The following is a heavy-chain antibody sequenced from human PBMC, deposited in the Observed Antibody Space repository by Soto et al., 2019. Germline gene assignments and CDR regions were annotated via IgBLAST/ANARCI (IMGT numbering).Heavy chain of an antibody. CDR2: INTYNGNS. D-gene: IGHD2-15*01. Sequence: QVQLVQSAAEVKKPGASVKVSCKASGYTLTNYAISWVRQAPGQGPEWMGWINTYNGNSNYAQKFQGRVTMTTDTXKNTAYMELRSLTSDDTAVYYCARDCTGGSCFCIYWGQGTLVTVSS. CDR1: GYTLTNYA. CDR3: ARDCTGGSCFCIY. V-gene: IGHV1-18*01. J-gene: IGHJ4*02.